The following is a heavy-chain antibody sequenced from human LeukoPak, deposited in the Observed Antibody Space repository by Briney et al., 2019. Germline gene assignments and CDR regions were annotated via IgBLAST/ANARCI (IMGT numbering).Heavy chain of an antibody. J-gene: IGHJ6*02. V-gene: IGHV3-30-3*01. CDR1: GFTFSSYA. CDR2: ISYDGSNK. Sequence: GGSLRLSCAASGFTFSSYAMHWVRQAPGKGLEWVAVISYDGSNKYYADSVKGRFTISRDNSKNMLYLQMNSLRAEDTAVYYCARDGHYYYGMDVWGQGTTVTVSS. CDR3: ARDGHYYYGMDV.